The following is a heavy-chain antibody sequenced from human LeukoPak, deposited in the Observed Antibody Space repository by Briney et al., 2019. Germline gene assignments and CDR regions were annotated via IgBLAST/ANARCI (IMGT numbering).Heavy chain of an antibody. V-gene: IGHV1-24*01. CDR1: GYTLTELS. D-gene: IGHD1-26*01. CDR3: ATDTRFDSGMDY. Sequence: ASVKVSCKVSGYTLTELSMHWVGQPLGKGLEGLGGFDPEDGETIYAQKFQGRVTMTEDTSTDTAYMELSSLRSEDTAVYYCATDTRFDSGMDYWGQGTLVTVSS. CDR2: FDPEDGET. J-gene: IGHJ4*02.